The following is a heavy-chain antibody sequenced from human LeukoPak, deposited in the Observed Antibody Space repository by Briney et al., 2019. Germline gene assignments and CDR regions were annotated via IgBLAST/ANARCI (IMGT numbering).Heavy chain of an antibody. CDR2: INHSGST. V-gene: IGHV4-38-2*01. Sequence: SETLSLTCAVSGYSISSGYYWGWIRQPPGKGLEWIGEINHSGSTNYNPSLKSRVTISVDTSKNQFSLKLSSVTAADTAVYYCARAIVVVPAATNWSDPWGQGTLVTVSS. CDR1: GYSISSGYY. J-gene: IGHJ5*02. CDR3: ARAIVVVPAATNWSDP. D-gene: IGHD2-2*01.